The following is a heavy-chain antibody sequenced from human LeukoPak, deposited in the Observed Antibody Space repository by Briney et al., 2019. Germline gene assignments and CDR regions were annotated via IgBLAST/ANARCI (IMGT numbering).Heavy chain of an antibody. J-gene: IGHJ4*02. CDR2: IITVSETT. V-gene: IGHV1-69*01. CDR1: GGTFSDYV. CDR3: ARGGRYSSAWFFDL. D-gene: IGHD6-19*01. Sequence: SVKVSCKASGGTFSDYVITWVRQDPGQGLEWMGGIITVSETTNYAQKFQGRVTFTADESTTTAYMELSSLRSEDTAVYYCARGGRYSSAWFFDLWGQGTLVTVSS.